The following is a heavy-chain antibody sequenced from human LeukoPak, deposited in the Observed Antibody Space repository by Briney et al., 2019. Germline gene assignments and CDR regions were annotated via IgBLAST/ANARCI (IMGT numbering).Heavy chain of an antibody. Sequence: GGSLRLSCAASGFTLSSYEMNWVRQAPGKGLEWVSYISSSGSTIYYADSVKGRFTISRDNAKNSLYLQMNSLRAEDTAVYYCARAYYYDSSGQGYYFDYWGQGTLVTVSS. CDR1: GFTLSSYE. D-gene: IGHD3-22*01. CDR2: ISSSGSTI. J-gene: IGHJ4*02. V-gene: IGHV3-48*03. CDR3: ARAYYYDSSGQGYYFDY.